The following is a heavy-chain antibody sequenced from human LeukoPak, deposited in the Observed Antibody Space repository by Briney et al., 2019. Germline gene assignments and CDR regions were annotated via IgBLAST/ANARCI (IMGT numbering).Heavy chain of an antibody. CDR1: GFTFSSCS. D-gene: IGHD2-15*01. CDR3: ARILVVFDY. V-gene: IGHV3-21*01. CDR2: ISSSSTYI. J-gene: IGHJ4*02. Sequence: GGSLRLSCAASGFTFSSCSMHWVRQAPGKGLEWVSSISSSSTYIHYADSVKGRFTISTDNAKNSLYLQMNSLGAEDTAVYYCARILVVFDYWGQGTLVTVSS.